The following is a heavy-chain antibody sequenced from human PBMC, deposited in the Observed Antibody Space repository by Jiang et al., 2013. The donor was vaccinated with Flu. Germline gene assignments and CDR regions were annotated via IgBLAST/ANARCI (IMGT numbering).Heavy chain of an antibody. CDR2: IYYSGST. Sequence: GSGLVKPSETLSLTCTVSGGSISSYYWSWIRQPPGKGLEWIGYIYYSGSTNYNPSLKSRVTISVDTSKNQFSLKLSSVTAADTAVYYCARELLWFGEFRYFDLWGLAPWSLSPQ. J-gene: IGHJ2*01. V-gene: IGHV4-59*01. CDR3: ARELLWFGEFRYFDL. D-gene: IGHD3-10*01. CDR1: GGSISSYY.